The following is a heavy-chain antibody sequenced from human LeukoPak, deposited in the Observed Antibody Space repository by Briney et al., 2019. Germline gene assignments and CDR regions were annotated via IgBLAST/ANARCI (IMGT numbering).Heavy chain of an antibody. J-gene: IGHJ4*02. Sequence: PSETLSLTCTVSGASISSYYWGWSRQPPGEGLEWIGSISSSGSTYYNPSLKSRVTISVDTSKNQFSLKLSSVTAADTAVYYCARRMVAATPGHYWGQGTLVTISP. D-gene: IGHD2-15*01. CDR1: GASISSYY. CDR2: ISSSGST. V-gene: IGHV4-39*01. CDR3: ARRMVAATPGHY.